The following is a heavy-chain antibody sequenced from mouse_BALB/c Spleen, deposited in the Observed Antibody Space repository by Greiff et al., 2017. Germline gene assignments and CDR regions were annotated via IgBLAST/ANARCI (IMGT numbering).Heavy chain of an antibody. D-gene: IGHD2-1*01. CDR3: AKHKRYGNPPYYAMDY. CDR1: GFSLTDYG. V-gene: IGHV2-6-5*01. J-gene: IGHJ4*01. CDR2: IWGGGST. Sequence: QVQLKQSGPGLVAPSQSLSITCTVSGFSLTDYGVSWIRQPPGKGLEWLGVIWGGGSTYYNSALKSRLSISKDNSKSQVFLKMNSLQTDDTAMYYCAKHKRYGNPPYYAMDYWGQGTSGTVSS.